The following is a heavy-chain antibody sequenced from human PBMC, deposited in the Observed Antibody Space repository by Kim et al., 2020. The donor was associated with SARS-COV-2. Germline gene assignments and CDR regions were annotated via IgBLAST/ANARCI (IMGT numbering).Heavy chain of an antibody. CDR2: ISTDGSTT. Sequence: GGSLRLSCAASGFTLSSYWMIWGRQAPGKGLVCVSRISTDGSTTIYADSVKGRFTISRDNAKNTVYLQMNSLRAEDTAVYYCARCRSTSSRIDYWGQGALVTVSS. CDR1: GFTLSSYW. J-gene: IGHJ4*02. D-gene: IGHD2-2*01. CDR3: ARCRSTSSRIDY. V-gene: IGHV3-74*01.